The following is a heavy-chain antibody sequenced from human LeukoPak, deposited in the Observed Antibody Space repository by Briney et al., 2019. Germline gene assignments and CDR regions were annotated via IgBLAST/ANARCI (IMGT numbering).Heavy chain of an antibody. V-gene: IGHV1-8*01. J-gene: IGHJ4*02. D-gene: IGHD3-10*01. CDR3: ARAYGSGSYDY. Sequence: ASVKVSCKASGSPSPSYDIKWGDRAPGQGLEGMGWMNPNSGNTGYAQKFQGRVTMTRNTSISTVYMELSSLRSEDTAVYYCARAYGSGSYDYWGQGTLVTVSS. CDR1: GSPSPSYD. CDR2: MNPNSGNT.